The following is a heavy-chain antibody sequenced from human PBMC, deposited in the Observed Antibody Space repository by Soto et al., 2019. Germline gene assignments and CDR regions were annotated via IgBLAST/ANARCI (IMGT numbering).Heavy chain of an antibody. Sequence: QVQLQESGPGLVKPSETLSLTCTVSGDSVSSGSYYWTWIRQPPGKGLEWIGYLYYTGTTNYNPSLKSRVTRSLDTSSNQFSLRLSSVTAADTAVYFCARTFCSTTSCQAHGMDVWGQGTSVTVSS. D-gene: IGHD2-2*01. J-gene: IGHJ6*02. CDR1: GDSVSSGSYY. CDR3: ARTFCSTTSCQAHGMDV. V-gene: IGHV4-61*01. CDR2: LYYTGTT.